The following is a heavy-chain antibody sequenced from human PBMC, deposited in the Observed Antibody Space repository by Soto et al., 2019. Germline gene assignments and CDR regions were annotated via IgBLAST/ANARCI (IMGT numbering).Heavy chain of an antibody. V-gene: IGHV4-31*03. CDR3: ARLRIATNNYKWFDP. CDR2: IYVTGAV. CDR1: GAALNSGNYY. Sequence: SETLSLTCSVSGAALNSGNYYWSWIRQVPGKGLEWIGHIYVTGAVDYNPSLRDRITISQDTSERQFSLNLRLVTAADTAVYYCARLRIATNNYKWFDPWGQGTLVTGSS. J-gene: IGHJ5*02. D-gene: IGHD2-21*01.